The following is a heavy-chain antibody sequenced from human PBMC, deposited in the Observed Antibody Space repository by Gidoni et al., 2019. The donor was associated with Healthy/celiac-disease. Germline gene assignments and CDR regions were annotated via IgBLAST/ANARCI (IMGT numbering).Heavy chain of an antibody. CDR3: AREGTHYYDSSGYYPYFDY. Sequence: QGLEWMGIINPRGGSTSYAQKFQGRVTMTRDTSTSTVYMELSSLRSEDTAVYYCAREGTHYYDSSGYYPYFDYWGQGTLVTVSS. D-gene: IGHD3-22*01. J-gene: IGHJ4*02. CDR2: INPRGGST. V-gene: IGHV1-46*01.